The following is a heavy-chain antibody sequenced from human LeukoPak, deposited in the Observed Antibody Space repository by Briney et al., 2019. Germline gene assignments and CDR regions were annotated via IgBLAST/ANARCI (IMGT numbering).Heavy chain of an antibody. D-gene: IGHD6-19*01. CDR1: GYSFPSYW. CDR2: IHPGDSHP. J-gene: IGHJ4*02. Sequence: GESLKISCKGSGYSFPSYWIGWVRQMPGKGLEWLGIIHPGDSHPRYSPSFQGRVTISVDKSISTAYLQWSSLKASDTAIYYCARGGIAVAGDFDYWGQGTLVTVSS. CDR3: ARGGIAVAGDFDY. V-gene: IGHV5-51*01.